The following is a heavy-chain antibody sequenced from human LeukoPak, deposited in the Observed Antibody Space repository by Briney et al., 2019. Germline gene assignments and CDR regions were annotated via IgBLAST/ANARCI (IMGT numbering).Heavy chain of an antibody. D-gene: IGHD2-21*01. V-gene: IGHV1-69*13. J-gene: IGHJ3*01. Sequence: ASVKVSCKASGGTFSSYAISWVRQAPGQGLEWMGRIIPIFGTANYAQKFQGRVTITADESTSTAYMELSSLRSDDTAVYYCARSRSIVDAFDFRGQGTKVTDSS. CDR1: GGTFSSYA. CDR3: ARSRSIVDAFDF. CDR2: IIPIFGTA.